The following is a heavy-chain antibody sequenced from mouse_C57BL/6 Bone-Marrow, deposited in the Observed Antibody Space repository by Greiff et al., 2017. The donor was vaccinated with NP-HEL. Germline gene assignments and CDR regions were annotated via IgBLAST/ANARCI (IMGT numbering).Heavy chain of an antibody. V-gene: IGHV5-4*03. CDR1: GFTFSSYA. J-gene: IGHJ1*03. CDR2: ISDGGSYT. Sequence: DVMLVESGGGLVKPGGSLKLSCAASGFTFSSYAMSWVRQTPEKRLEWVATISDGGSYTYYPDNVKGRFTISRDNAKNNLYPQMSHLKSEDTAMYYCASDGGLLLCYGRGYFDVWGTGTTVTVSS. D-gene: IGHD2-1*01. CDR3: ASDGGLLLCYGRGYFDV.